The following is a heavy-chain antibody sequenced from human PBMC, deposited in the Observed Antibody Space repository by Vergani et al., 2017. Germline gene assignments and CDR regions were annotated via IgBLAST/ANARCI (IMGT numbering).Heavy chain of an antibody. CDR2: INHSGST. CDR3: ARGQDYDILTGYYDAFDI. Sequence: QVQLQQWGAGLLKPSETLSLTCAVYGGSFSGYYWSWIRQPPGKGLEWIGEINHSGSTNYNPSLKSRVTISVDTSKNLLSLKLSSVTAADTAVYYCARGQDYDILTGYYDAFDIWGQGTMVTVSS. CDR1: GGSFSGYY. D-gene: IGHD3-9*01. V-gene: IGHV4-34*01. J-gene: IGHJ3*02.